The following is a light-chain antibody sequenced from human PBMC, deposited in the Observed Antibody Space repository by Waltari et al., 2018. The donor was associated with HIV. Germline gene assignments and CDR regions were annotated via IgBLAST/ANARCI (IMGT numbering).Light chain of an antibody. CDR1: NIGGKS. Sequence: SYVLTQPPSVSVAPGAAATISCGAWNIGGKSVHWYKQQPGQAPVLVTRYNSDRPSGITDRISGSNSGHTATLTITSVEAGDEATYYCQVWDSSNEHVVLGGGTELTVL. CDR2: YNS. J-gene: IGLJ3*02. V-gene: IGLV3-21*04. CDR3: QVWDSSNEHVV.